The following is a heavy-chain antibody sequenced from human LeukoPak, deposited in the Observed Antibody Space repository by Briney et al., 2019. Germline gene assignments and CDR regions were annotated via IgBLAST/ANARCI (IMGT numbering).Heavy chain of an antibody. Sequence: SETLSLTCTVSIGPIRSYYWSWIRQPPGKGLEWIGYIYYSGSTNYNPSLKSRVTISVDTSKNQFSLKLSSVTAPDTAVYYCARHGSLWFDPWGQGTLVTVSS. CDR2: IYYSGST. J-gene: IGHJ5*02. V-gene: IGHV4-59*01. CDR1: IGPIRSYY. D-gene: IGHD3-10*01. CDR3: ARHGSLWFDP.